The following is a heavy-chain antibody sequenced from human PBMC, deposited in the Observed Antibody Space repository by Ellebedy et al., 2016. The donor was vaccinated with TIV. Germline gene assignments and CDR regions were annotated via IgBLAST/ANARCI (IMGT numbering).Heavy chain of an antibody. J-gene: IGHJ4*02. V-gene: IGHV3-74*01. D-gene: IGHD6-13*01. CDR2: IDSDGSDT. CDR3: AKRTTAGGSYFDY. Sequence: GESLKISCAASGFTSSYYWMHWVRQAPGKGLVWVSRIDSDGSDTRSADSVKGRFTSSSDNVKNTMYLQMNSLRAEDTAVYYCAKRTTAGGSYFDYWGQGTLVTVS. CDR1: GFTSSYYW.